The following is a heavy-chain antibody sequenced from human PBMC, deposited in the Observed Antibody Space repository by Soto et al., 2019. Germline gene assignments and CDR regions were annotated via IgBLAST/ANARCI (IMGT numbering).Heavy chain of an antibody. D-gene: IGHD3-22*01. CDR3: ASAIVVVIPLFFYY. V-gene: IGHV1-69*01. CDR2: IIPIFGTA. CDR1: GGTFSSIA. J-gene: IGHJ4*02. Sequence: QVQLVQSGAEVKKPGSSVRASCKASGGTFSSIAISWVRQAPGQGLEWMGGIIPIFGTANYAQKFQGRVTITADESTSTAYMELSSLRSEDTAVYYCASAIVVVIPLFFYYWGQGTLVTVSS.